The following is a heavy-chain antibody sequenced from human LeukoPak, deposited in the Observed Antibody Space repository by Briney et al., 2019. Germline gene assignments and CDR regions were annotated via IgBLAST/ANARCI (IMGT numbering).Heavy chain of an antibody. D-gene: IGHD3-16*01. CDR1: GYTFSVYY. Sequence: ASVKVSCKTSGYTFSVYYIQWVRQAPGLGLEWMGWINPNTGGTNYAEKFKGRVTMTRDTSVSTAYMEVTRLKSDDTAIYYCARDLGFDSWGQGTLVTVSS. V-gene: IGHV1-2*02. CDR3: ARDLGFDS. J-gene: IGHJ4*02. CDR2: INPNTGGT.